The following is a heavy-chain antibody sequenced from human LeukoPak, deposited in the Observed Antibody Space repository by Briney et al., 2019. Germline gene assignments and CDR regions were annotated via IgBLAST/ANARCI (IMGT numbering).Heavy chain of an antibody. V-gene: IGHV3-21*01. CDR1: GFTFSSYS. D-gene: IGHD2-2*01. Sequence: PGGSLRLSCAASGFTFSSYSMNWVRQAPGKGLEWVSSISSSSSYIYYADSWKGRFTISRDNAKNSLYLQMNSLRAEDTAVYYCARGLGYCSSTSCFNFDYWGQGTLVTVSS. CDR2: ISSSSSYI. J-gene: IGHJ4*02. CDR3: ARGLGYCSSTSCFNFDY.